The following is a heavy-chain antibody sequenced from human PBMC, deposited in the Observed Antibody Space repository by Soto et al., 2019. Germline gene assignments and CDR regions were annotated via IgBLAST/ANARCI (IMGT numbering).Heavy chain of an antibody. V-gene: IGHV3-21*01. D-gene: IGHD3-16*01. J-gene: IGHJ4*02. CDR2: ISSSSSYI. Sequence: PGGSLRLSCAASGFTFSSYSMNWVRQAPGKGLEWVSSISSSSSYIYYADSVKGRFTISRDNAKNSLYLQMNSLRAEDTAVYYCARNVELDSAGGDYWGQGTLVTVSS. CDR3: ARNVELDSAGGDY. CDR1: GFTFSSYS.